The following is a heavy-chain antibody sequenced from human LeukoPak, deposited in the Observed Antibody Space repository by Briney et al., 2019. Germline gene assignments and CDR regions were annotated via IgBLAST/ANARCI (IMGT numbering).Heavy chain of an antibody. CDR3: ARGKLVGDYDFYNWFDP. CDR2: INPNSGGT. Sequence: ASVKDSCKASGYTFTGYYMHWVRQAPGQGLEWMGWINPNSGGTNYAQKFQGRVTMTRDTSISTAYMALSRLRSDDTAMYYCARGKLVGDYDFYNWFDPWGQGTLVTVSS. D-gene: IGHD4-17*01. CDR1: GYTFTGYY. V-gene: IGHV1-2*02. J-gene: IGHJ5*02.